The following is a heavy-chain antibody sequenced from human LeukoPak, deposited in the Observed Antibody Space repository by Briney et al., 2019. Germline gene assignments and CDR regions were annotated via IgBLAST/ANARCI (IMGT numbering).Heavy chain of an antibody. CDR1: GFTFSNYG. J-gene: IGHJ6*04. D-gene: IGHD3-10*02. Sequence: GGSLRLSCVASGFTFSNYGMHWVRQAPGKGLEWVSAISGSGSTIYYADSVKGRFTISRDNAKNSLYLQMNSLRAEDTAVYYCAELGITMIGGVWGKGTTVTISS. CDR2: ISGSGSTI. V-gene: IGHV3-48*04. CDR3: AELGITMIGGV.